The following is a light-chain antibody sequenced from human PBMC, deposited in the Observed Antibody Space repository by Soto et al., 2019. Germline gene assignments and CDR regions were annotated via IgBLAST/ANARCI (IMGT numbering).Light chain of an antibody. Sequence: IQLTQSPSSLSASVGDRVTITCRASQGISSYLAWYQQKPGKAPKLLIYGASTLKSGVPSRFSGSGSGTDFTLTISSLQPEDFETYYCQQLNSYPPLTFGGGTKVEIK. J-gene: IGKJ4*01. CDR1: QGISSY. CDR2: GAS. V-gene: IGKV1-9*01. CDR3: QQLNSYPPLT.